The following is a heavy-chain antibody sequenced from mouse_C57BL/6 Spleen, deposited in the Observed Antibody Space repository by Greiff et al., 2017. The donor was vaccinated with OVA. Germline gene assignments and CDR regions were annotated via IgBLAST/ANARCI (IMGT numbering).Heavy chain of an antibody. J-gene: IGHJ3*01. CDR3: TRDYGSSSWFAY. Sequence: QVQLQQSGAELVRPGASVTQSCKASGYTFTDYEMHWVKQTPVHGLEWIGAIDPETGGTAYNQKFKGKAILTADKSSSTAYMELRSLTSEDSAVYYCTRDYGSSSWFAYWGQGTLVTVSA. V-gene: IGHV1-15*01. CDR2: IDPETGGT. D-gene: IGHD1-1*01. CDR1: GYTFTDYE.